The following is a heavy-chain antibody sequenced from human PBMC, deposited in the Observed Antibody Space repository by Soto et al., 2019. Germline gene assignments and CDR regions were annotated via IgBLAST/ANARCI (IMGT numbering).Heavy chain of an antibody. Sequence: EVQVLESGGDLVQPGGSLRLSCAASGFTFSSYAMNWVRQAPGRGLEWVSLIAGSSGNTYYADSVKGRFTISRDNSKNKVYLQMNSLRAQDTAVYYCAKVFYRGNKGYFDFWGQGTLVTVSS. J-gene: IGHJ4*02. CDR1: GFTFSSYA. CDR2: IAGSSGNT. V-gene: IGHV3-23*01. D-gene: IGHD3-16*01. CDR3: AKVFYRGNKGYFDF.